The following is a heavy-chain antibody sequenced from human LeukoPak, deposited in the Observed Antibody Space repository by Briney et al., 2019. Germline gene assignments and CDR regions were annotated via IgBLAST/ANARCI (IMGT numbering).Heavy chain of an antibody. Sequence: SETLSFTCDVSGGSVTSTNWWTWVRPPPGKGLERIGEVHLDGRTNYNPSLKSRLIMSVDLPENHISLKLTSVTAADTAVYYCAREGGFYRPLDYSGQGTLVTVSS. J-gene: IGHJ4*02. V-gene: IGHV4-4*02. D-gene: IGHD3-3*01. CDR1: GGSVTSTNW. CDR3: AREGGFYRPLDY. CDR2: VHLDGRT.